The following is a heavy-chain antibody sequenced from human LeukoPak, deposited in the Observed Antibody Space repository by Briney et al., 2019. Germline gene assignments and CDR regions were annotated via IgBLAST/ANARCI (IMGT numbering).Heavy chain of an antibody. CDR1: GFTFSSYW. CDR3: ARVSYYYGPGSYRPTAVYYFDY. Sequence: GGSLRLSCAASGFTFSSYWMHWVRQAPGKGLVWVSRINSDGSSTSYADSVKGRFTISRDNAKNTLYLQMNSLRAEDTAVYYCARVSYYYGPGSYRPTAVYYFDYWGQGTLVTVSS. J-gene: IGHJ4*02. V-gene: IGHV3-74*01. CDR2: INSDGSST. D-gene: IGHD3-10*01.